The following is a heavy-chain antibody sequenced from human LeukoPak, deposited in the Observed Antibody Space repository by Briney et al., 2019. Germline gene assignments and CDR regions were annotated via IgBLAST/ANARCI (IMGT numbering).Heavy chain of an antibody. V-gene: IGHV3-48*03. CDR3: ARGFGELLWPNYYYGMDV. CDR1: GFTFSSYE. J-gene: IGHJ6*04. D-gene: IGHD3-10*01. CDR2: ISSSGSTI. Sequence: GGSLRLSCAASGFTFSSYEMNWVRQAPGKGLEWVSYISSSGSTIYYADSVKGRFTISRDNAKNSRYLQMNSLRAEDTVVYYCARGFGELLWPNYYYGMDVWGKGTTVTVSS.